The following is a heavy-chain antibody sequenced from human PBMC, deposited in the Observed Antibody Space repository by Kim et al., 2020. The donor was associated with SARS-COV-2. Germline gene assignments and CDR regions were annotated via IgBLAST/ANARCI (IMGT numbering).Heavy chain of an antibody. V-gene: IGHV3-30*01. J-gene: IGHJ4*02. CDR2: VSYDESSK. CDR3: ALYCTSATCEISY. Sequence: GGSLRLSCAASGFTFSDYAMHWVRQAPDKGLEWVAVVSYDESSKYYADSVKGRFTISRDNSKSTLFLQVNSLRPEDTAVYYCALYCTSATCEISYWGQGTLVTVSS. CDR1: GFTFSDYA. D-gene: IGHD2-8*01.